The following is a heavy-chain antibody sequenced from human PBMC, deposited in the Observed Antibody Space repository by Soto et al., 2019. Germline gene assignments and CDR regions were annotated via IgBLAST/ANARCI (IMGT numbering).Heavy chain of an antibody. V-gene: IGHV1-8*02. D-gene: IGHD3-9*01. CDR1: GYSFTSFD. J-gene: IGHJ5*02. CDR2: MNPNSGNT. CDR3: AGGDWFGNWLDP. Sequence: QVQLVQSGSEVKKPGASVKVSCKSFGYSFTSFDVHWVRQASGQGLEWMGWMNPNSGNTDYAQRFQGRVTMTRNTSINTAYMELNSLTSDDTAVYYCAGGDWFGNWLDPWGQGTLVTVSS.